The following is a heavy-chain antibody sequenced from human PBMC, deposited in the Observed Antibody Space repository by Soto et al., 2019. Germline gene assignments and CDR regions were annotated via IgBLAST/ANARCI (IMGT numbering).Heavy chain of an antibody. D-gene: IGHD2-15*01. J-gene: IGHJ6*02. CDR3: ARELPDTVVVVAATNGMDV. CDR2: IIPIFGTA. Sequence: QVQLVQSGAEVKKPGSSVKVSCKASGGTFSSYAISWVRQAPGQGLEWMGGIIPIFGTANYAQKFQGRVTITADESTSTAYMELSSLRSEDTAVYYCARELPDTVVVVAATNGMDVWGQGTTVTVSS. CDR1: GGTFSSYA. V-gene: IGHV1-69*12.